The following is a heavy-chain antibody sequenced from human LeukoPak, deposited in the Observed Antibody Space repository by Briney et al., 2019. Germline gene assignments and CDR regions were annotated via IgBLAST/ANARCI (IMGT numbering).Heavy chain of an antibody. D-gene: IGHD1-26*01. Sequence: GGSLRLSCAASGLRFNDYPMHWVRQAPGKGLEWVTFIQYDGTNKYYADSVKGRFSISRDSSKNTLSLQMNSLRPEDTAVYYCAKGEVLGGRYYFASWGQGTLVTVSS. CDR2: IQYDGTNK. V-gene: IGHV3-30*02. CDR1: GLRFNDYP. CDR3: AKGEVLGGRYYFAS. J-gene: IGHJ4*02.